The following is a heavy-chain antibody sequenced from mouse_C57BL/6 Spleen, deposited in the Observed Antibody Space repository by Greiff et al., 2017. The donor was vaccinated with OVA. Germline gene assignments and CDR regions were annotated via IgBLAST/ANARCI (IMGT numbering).Heavy chain of an antibody. D-gene: IGHD2-1*01. CDR2: IYPGSGNT. J-gene: IGHJ4*01. CDR1: GYSFTSYY. CDR3: ARHGNYYAMDY. Sequence: VQLVDSGPELVKPGASVKISCKASGYSFTSYYIHWVKQRPGQGLEWIGWIYPGSGNTKYNEKFKGKATLPSDTSSSTAYMQLSSLTSEDSAVYYCARHGNYYAMDYWGQGTSVTVSS. V-gene: IGHV1-66*01.